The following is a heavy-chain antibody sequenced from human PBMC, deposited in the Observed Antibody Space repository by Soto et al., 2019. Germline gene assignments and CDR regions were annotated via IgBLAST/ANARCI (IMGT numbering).Heavy chain of an antibody. CDR3: AKGRVYDYVSS. J-gene: IGHJ3*01. V-gene: IGHV3-30*18. Sequence: QVQLVESGGGVVQPGRSLRLSCAASGFTFSSYGMHWVRQAPGKGLEWVALISYDGSVKYYADSVKGRFTISRDISKNTLYLQMHSLGAEDTAVYYCAKGRVYDYVSSWGQGTMVTVSS. D-gene: IGHD3-16*01. CDR1: GFTFSSYG. CDR2: ISYDGSVK.